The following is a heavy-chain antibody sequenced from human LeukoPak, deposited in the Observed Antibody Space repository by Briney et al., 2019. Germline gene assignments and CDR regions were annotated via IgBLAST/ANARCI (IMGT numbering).Heavy chain of an antibody. V-gene: IGHV4-34*01. Sequence: SETLSLTCAVYGGSFSGYYWSWIRQPPGKGLEWIGEINHSGSTNYNPSLKSRVTISVDTSKNQFSLKLNSVTPEDTAVYYCARGKWKQLIFHFDYWGQGTLVTVSS. CDR3: ARGKWKQLIFHFDY. CDR2: INHSGST. D-gene: IGHD3-3*02. CDR1: GGSFSGYY. J-gene: IGHJ4*02.